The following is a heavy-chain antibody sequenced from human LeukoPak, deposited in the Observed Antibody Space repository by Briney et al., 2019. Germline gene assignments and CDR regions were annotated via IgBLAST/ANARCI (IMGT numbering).Heavy chain of an antibody. V-gene: IGHV3-66*01. Sequence: GGSLRLSCAASGFTFSSYAMSWVRQAPGKGLEWVSLIYSGGTTYYADSVKDRFAISRDDSKNTLYLQMNSLRVEDTAVYYCASGSGWYRIDYWGQGTRVTVSS. J-gene: IGHJ4*02. D-gene: IGHD6-19*01. CDR2: IYSGGTT. CDR3: ASGSGWYRIDY. CDR1: GFTFSSYA.